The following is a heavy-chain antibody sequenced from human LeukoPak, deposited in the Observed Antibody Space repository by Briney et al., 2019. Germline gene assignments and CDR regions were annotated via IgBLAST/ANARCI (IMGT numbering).Heavy chain of an antibody. CDR3: ARDGGYCSGGSCYSRFGMDV. Sequence: PGGSLRLSCAASGFTFSSYSMNWVRQAPGKGLEWVSSISSISSYIYYADSVKGRFTISRDNAKNSLYLQMNSLRAEDTAVYYCARDGGYCSGGSCYSRFGMDVWGQGTTVTASS. CDR2: ISSISSYI. D-gene: IGHD2-15*01. CDR1: GFTFSSYS. V-gene: IGHV3-21*01. J-gene: IGHJ6*02.